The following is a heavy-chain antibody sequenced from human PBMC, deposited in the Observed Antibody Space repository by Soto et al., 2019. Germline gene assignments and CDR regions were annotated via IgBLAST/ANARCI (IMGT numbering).Heavy chain of an antibody. CDR3: ARKGGGGNTQYYYGMDV. CDR1: GGTFSSYA. CDR2: IIPIFGTA. V-gene: IGHV1-69*12. J-gene: IGHJ6*02. D-gene: IGHD2-15*01. Sequence: QVQLVQSGAEVKKPGSSVQVSCKASGGTFSSYAISWVRQAPGQGLEWMGGIIPIFGTANYAQKFQGRVTITADESMSTAYMELSSLRSEDTAVYYCARKGGGGNTQYYYGMDVWGQGTTVTVSS.